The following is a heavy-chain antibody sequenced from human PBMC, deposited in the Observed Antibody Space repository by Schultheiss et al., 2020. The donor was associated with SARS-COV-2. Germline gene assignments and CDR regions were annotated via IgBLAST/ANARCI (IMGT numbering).Heavy chain of an antibody. Sequence: SCAASGFTFSSYEMNWVRQAPGKGLEWVSYISSSGSTIYYADSVKGRFTISRDNSKNTLYLQMNSLRAEDTAVYYCARDAPTTYYYGSGKVAQYYFDYWGQGSLVTVSS. CDR2: ISSSGSTI. J-gene: IGHJ4*02. CDR3: ARDAPTTYYYGSGKVAQYYFDY. CDR1: GFTFSSYE. V-gene: IGHV3-48*03. D-gene: IGHD3-10*01.